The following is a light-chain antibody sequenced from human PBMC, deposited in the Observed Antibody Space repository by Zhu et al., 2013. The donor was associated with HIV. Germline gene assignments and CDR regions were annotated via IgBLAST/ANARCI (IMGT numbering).Light chain of an antibody. CDR1: QSVSSN. CDR2: GAS. V-gene: IGKV3-15*01. CDR3: QQYNSYSPIT. J-gene: IGKJ5*01. Sequence: EIVMTQSPATLSVSPGERATLSCRASQSVSSNLAWYQQKPGQAPRLLIYGASTRATGIPARFSGSGSGTEFTLTISSLQSEDFAVYYCQQYNSYSPITFGQGTRVDIK.